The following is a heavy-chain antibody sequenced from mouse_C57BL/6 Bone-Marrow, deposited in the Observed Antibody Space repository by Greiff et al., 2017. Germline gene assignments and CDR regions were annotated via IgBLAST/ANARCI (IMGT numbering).Heavy chain of an antibody. CDR3: ARTYGSRYYYAMDY. CDR1: GFTFSSYA. D-gene: IGHD1-1*01. Sequence: EVKVVESGGGLVKPGGSLKLSCAASGFTFSSYAMSWVRQTPEKRLEWVATISDGGSYTYYPDNVKGRFTISRDNAKNNLYLQMSHLKSEDTAMYYCARTYGSRYYYAMDYWGQGTSVTVSS. CDR2: ISDGGSYT. J-gene: IGHJ4*01. V-gene: IGHV5-4*03.